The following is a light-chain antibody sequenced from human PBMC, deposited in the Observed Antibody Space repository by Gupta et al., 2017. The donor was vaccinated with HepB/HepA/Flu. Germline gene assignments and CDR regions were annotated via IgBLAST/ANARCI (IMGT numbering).Light chain of an antibody. J-gene: IGLJ2*01. V-gene: IGLV2-23*02. CDR3: CSYAGSSTLV. CDR2: EVS. Sequence: QSALTQPAAVSGAPGQSITSCCTGTSSDVGSYNLVSWYQQHTGKAPKLMIYEVSKRPSGVSNRFSGSKSGNTASLTISVLQAEDEADYYCCSYAGSSTLVFGGGTKLTVL. CDR1: SSDVGSYNL.